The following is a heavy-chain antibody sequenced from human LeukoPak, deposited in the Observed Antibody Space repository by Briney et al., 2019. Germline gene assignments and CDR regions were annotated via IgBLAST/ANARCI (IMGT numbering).Heavy chain of an antibody. D-gene: IGHD6-13*01. CDR1: GGSISSYY. J-gene: IGHJ5*02. CDR3: ARVKYRSSWYEGDWFDP. CDR2: IYSTGTT. Sequence: SETLSLTCTVSGGSISSYYWSWIRQPPGKGLEWIGYIYSTGTTNYNPSLKSRVTMSVDTSKNQFSLKLSSVTAADTAVYYCARVKYRSSWYEGDWFDPWGQGTLVTVSS. V-gene: IGHV4-59*12.